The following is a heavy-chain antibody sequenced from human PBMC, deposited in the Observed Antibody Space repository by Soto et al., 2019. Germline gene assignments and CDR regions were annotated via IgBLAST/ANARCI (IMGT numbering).Heavy chain of an antibody. CDR1: GFTFSSYA. CDR2: ISYDGSNK. V-gene: IGHV3-30-3*01. D-gene: IGHD1-7*01. Sequence: QVQLVESGGGVVQPGRSLRLSCAASGFTFSSYAMHWVRQAPGKGLEWVAVISYDGSNKYYADSVKGRFTISRDNSKNPLYLQMNSMRAEDTAVYYWARGATWNLAFDYWGQGTLVTVSS. J-gene: IGHJ4*02. CDR3: ARGATWNLAFDY.